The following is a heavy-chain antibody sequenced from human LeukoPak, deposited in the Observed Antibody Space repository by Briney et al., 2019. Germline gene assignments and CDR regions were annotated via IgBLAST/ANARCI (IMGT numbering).Heavy chain of an antibody. J-gene: IGHJ5*02. Sequence: SGGSLRLSCAASGFTFDDYAMHWVRQAPGKGLEWVSGISWNSGSIGYADSVKGRFTISRDNAKNSLYLQMNSLRAEDTALYYCAKDGSSGSYYTWFDPWGQGTLVTVSS. V-gene: IGHV3-9*01. CDR2: ISWNSGSI. D-gene: IGHD3-10*01. CDR1: GFTFDDYA. CDR3: AKDGSSGSYYTWFDP.